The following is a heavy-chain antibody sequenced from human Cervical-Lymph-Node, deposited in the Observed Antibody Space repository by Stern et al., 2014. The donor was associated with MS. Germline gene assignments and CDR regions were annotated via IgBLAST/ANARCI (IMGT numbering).Heavy chain of an antibody. V-gene: IGHV3-33*01. D-gene: IGHD5-18*01. Sequence: VQLEESGGGVVQPGRSLRLSCEASGFSFPNYAIHWVRQAPGKGLEWVALIWNDGSHEYYADSVKGRFTISRDTSKNTLYLQMNSLRGEDTAVYYCARDKGYTYGFENFFDLWGQGTLVTVSS. J-gene: IGHJ4*02. CDR2: IWNDGSHE. CDR3: ARDKGYTYGFENFFDL. CDR1: GFSFPNYA.